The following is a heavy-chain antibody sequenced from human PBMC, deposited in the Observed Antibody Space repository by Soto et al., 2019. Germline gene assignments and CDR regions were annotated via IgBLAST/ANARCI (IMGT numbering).Heavy chain of an antibody. Sequence: SVKVSCKASGGTFSSYAISWVRQAPGQGLEWMGGIIPIFGPANYAQKFQGRVTITAAESTSTAYMELSSLRSEDTAVYYCAKHDYGDPTPGMDVWGQGTTVTVSS. D-gene: IGHD4-17*01. CDR2: IIPIFGPA. V-gene: IGHV1-69*13. CDR1: GGTFSSYA. CDR3: AKHDYGDPTPGMDV. J-gene: IGHJ6*02.